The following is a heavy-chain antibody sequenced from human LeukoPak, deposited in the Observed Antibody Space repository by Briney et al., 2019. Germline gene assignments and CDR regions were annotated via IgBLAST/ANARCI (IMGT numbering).Heavy chain of an antibody. CDR3: ARHSLIGTTPFDY. V-gene: IGHV1-46*01. J-gene: IGHJ4*02. Sequence: ASVKVSCKASGYTFISYYIHWVRQAPGQGLEWMGVINPSGGSTAYAQQFQGRVTMTRDTSTSTVYMELSSLRSEDTAVYYCARHSLIGTTPFDYWGQGTLVAVSS. CDR2: INPSGGST. CDR1: GYTFISYY. D-gene: IGHD1-20*01.